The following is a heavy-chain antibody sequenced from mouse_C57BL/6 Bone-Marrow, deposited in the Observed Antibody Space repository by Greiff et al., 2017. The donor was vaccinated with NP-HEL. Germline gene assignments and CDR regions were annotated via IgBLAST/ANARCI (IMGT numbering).Heavy chain of an antibody. CDR2: ISDGGSYT. CDR1: GFTFSSYA. CDR3: ARGYYDYDVGFAY. Sequence: EVHLVESGGGLVKPGGSLKLSCAASGFTFSSYAMSWVRQTPEKRLEWVATISDGGSYTYYPDNVKGRFTISRDNAKNNLYLQMSHLKSEDTAMYYCARGYYDYDVGFAYWGQGTLVTVSA. J-gene: IGHJ3*01. V-gene: IGHV5-4*01. D-gene: IGHD2-4*01.